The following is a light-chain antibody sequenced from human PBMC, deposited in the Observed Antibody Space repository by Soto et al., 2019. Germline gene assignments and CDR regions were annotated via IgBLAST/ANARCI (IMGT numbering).Light chain of an antibody. V-gene: IGKV1-5*01. CDR3: QQYSSSPCT. CDR2: DAS. Sequence: DIMLNQSPSTLSASVGDRVTITCRASQSISSYLAWYQQKPGKAPKLLIYDASKLDTGVPSRFSGSGSGTDFTLTISSLQPEDFATYYCQQYSSSPCTFGQGTKVDIK. J-gene: IGKJ1*01. CDR1: QSISSY.